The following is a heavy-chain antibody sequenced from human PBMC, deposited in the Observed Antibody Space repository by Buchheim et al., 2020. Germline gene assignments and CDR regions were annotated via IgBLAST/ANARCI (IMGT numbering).Heavy chain of an antibody. CDR3: ARRYYDYVWGSYRFDY. D-gene: IGHD3-16*02. V-gene: IGHV4-59*08. CDR2: IYYSEST. CDR1: GGSISSYY. J-gene: IGHJ4*02. Sequence: QVQLQESGPGLVKPSETLSLTCTVSGGSISSYYWSWIRQPPGKGLEWIGYIYYSESTNYNPSLKSRVTISVDTSKNQFSLKLSSVTAADTAVYYCARRYYDYVWGSYRFDYWGQGTL.